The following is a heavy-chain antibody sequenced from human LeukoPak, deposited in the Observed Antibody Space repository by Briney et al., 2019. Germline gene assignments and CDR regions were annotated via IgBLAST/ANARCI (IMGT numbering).Heavy chain of an antibody. CDR3: ARVNYDILTGPSSYYYYYGMDV. J-gene: IGHJ6*04. CDR2: IRNYNGNT. D-gene: IGHD3-9*01. CDR1: GYTFTSYG. Sequence: GASVRVSCKASGYTFTSYGINWVRQAPGQGLEWMGWIRNYNGNTNNSQKPQGRVTVSTDTSTSTAYMELRSLRSDDTAVYYCARVNYDILTGPSSYYYYYGMDVWGKGTTVTVSS. V-gene: IGHV1-18*04.